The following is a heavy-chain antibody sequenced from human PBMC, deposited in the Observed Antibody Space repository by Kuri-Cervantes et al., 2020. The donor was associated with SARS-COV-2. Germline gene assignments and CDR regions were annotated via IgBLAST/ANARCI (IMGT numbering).Heavy chain of an antibody. CDR2: FDPEDGET. CDR1: GYTLTELS. J-gene: IGHJ4*02. V-gene: IGHV1-24*01. D-gene: IGHD3-3*01. CDR3: ARDQDDFWSGYRLTFDY. Sequence: ASVKVSCKVSGYTLTELSMHWVRQAPGKGLEWMGGFDPEDGETIYAQKFQGRVTMTEDTSTDTAYMELSSLRSEDTAVYYCARDQDDFWSGYRLTFDYWGQGPLVIVSS.